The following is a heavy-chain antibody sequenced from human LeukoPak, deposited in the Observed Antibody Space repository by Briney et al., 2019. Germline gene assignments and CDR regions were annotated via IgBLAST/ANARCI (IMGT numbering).Heavy chain of an antibody. D-gene: IGHD1-26*01. CDR2: IYYSGST. V-gene: IGHV4-59*01. CDR3: ARAWWEYYMDV. Sequence: SETLSLTCTVSGGSISNYYWSWIRQSPVKGLEWIGFIYYSGSTNYNPSLKSRVTISVDTSKNQFSLKLNSVTAADTAVYYCARAWWEYYMDVWGKGTTVTVSS. J-gene: IGHJ6*03. CDR1: GGSISNYY.